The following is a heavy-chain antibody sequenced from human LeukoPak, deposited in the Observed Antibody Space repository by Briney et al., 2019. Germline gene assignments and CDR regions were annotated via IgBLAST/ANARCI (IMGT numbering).Heavy chain of an antibody. D-gene: IGHD1-26*01. CDR2: ISYDGSNK. J-gene: IGHJ4*02. Sequence: GGSLRLSCAASGFTFSSYAMHWVRQPPGKGLEWVAVISYDGSNKYYADSVKGRFTISRDNSKNTLYLQMNSLRAEDTTVYYCARERSDSGSHFDYWGQGTLVTVSS. CDR3: ARERSDSGSHFDY. V-gene: IGHV3-30*04. CDR1: GFTFSSYA.